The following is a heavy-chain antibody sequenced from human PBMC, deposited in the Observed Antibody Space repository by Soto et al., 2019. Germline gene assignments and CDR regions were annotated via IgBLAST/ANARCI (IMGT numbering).Heavy chain of an antibody. CDR3: AHNLRLQFDY. J-gene: IGHJ4*02. CDR2: IYWDDDK. Sequence: GLDLEWLALIYWDDDKRYSPSLKSRLTITKDTSKNQVVLTMTNMDPVDTATYYCAHNLRLQFDYWGQGTLVTVSS. V-gene: IGHV2-5*02. D-gene: IGHD6-25*01.